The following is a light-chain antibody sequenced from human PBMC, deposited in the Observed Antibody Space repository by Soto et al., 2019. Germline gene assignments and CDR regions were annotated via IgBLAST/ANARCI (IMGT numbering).Light chain of an antibody. Sequence: DIQMTQSPSTLSASVGDRVTITCRASQSLNNWLAWYQQKPGKAPELLIYAASTLQSGVPSRFSGSGSGTDFTLTISCLQSEDFATYYCQQYQSYSPWTFGQGTKVDIK. V-gene: IGKV1-5*01. CDR1: QSLNNW. CDR2: AAS. CDR3: QQYQSYSPWT. J-gene: IGKJ1*01.